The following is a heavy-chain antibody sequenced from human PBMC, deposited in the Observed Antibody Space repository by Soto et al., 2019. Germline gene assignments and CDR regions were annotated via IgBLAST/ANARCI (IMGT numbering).Heavy chain of an antibody. D-gene: IGHD6-6*01. Sequence: PGGSLRLSCAPSEVTFRNYSMNWVRQAPGKGLEWVSSISSGGSYIYYADSGKGRFTISRDNAKNSLFLQMTSLRTEDTAMYYCASGSTIAARLGWNWFDPWGQGTLVTVSS. V-gene: IGHV3-21*04. CDR1: EVTFRNYS. CDR2: ISSGGSYI. CDR3: ASGSTIAARLGWNWFDP. J-gene: IGHJ5*02.